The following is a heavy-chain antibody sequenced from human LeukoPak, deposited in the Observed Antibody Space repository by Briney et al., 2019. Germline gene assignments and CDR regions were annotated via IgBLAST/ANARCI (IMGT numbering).Heavy chain of an antibody. Sequence: GGSLRLSCAASGFTVSSNYMSWVRQAPGKGLEWVSVTYSGGSTYYADSVKGRFTISRDNSKNTLSLQMNSLRAEDTAVYYCARDSGFGSSSNWGQGTLVIVSS. J-gene: IGHJ4*02. D-gene: IGHD6-6*01. CDR3: ARDSGFGSSSN. CDR1: GFTVSSNY. CDR2: TYSGGST. V-gene: IGHV3-53*01.